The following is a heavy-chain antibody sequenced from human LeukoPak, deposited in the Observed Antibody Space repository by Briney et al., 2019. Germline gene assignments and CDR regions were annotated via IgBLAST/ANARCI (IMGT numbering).Heavy chain of an antibody. Sequence: GRSLRLSCAASGFTFSSYGMHWVRQAPGKGLEWVAVISYDGSNKYYADSVKGRFTISRDNSKNTLYLKMNSLRAEDTAVYYCAKAPHSGYDLYYYYGMDVWGQGTTVTVSS. CDR1: GFTFSSYG. D-gene: IGHD5-12*01. V-gene: IGHV3-30*18. CDR2: ISYDGSNK. J-gene: IGHJ6*02. CDR3: AKAPHSGYDLYYYYGMDV.